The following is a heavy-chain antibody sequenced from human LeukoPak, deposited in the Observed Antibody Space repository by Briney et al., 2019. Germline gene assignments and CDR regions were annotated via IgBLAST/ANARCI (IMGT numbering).Heavy chain of an antibody. J-gene: IGHJ4*02. Sequence: SETLSLTCTVSGGSISSYYWGWIRQPPGKGLEWIGSIYYSGSTYYNPSLKSRVTISVDTSKNQFSLKLSSVTAADTAVYYCARDSVAAPEGWGQGTLVTVSS. CDR3: ARDSVAAPEG. V-gene: IGHV4-39*07. CDR2: IYYSGST. D-gene: IGHD6-13*01. CDR1: GGSISSYY.